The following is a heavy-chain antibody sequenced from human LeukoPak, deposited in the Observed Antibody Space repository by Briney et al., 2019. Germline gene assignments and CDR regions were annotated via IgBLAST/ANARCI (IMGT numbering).Heavy chain of an antibody. V-gene: IGHV3-48*01. Sequence: GGSLRLSCAASGFTFNIYTMNWVRQAPGKGLEWVSYISSDSSTIYYADSVKGRFTISRDNSKNTLYLQMNSLRAEDTAVYYCAKVKPTLSTAFGYFQHWGQGTLVTVSS. CDR1: GFTFNIYT. CDR2: ISSDSSTI. CDR3: AKVKPTLSTAFGYFQH. D-gene: IGHD4-17*01. J-gene: IGHJ1*01.